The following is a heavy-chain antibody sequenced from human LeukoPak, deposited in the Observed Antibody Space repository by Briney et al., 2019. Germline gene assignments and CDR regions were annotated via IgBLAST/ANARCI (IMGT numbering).Heavy chain of an antibody. CDR3: ARCSRSSTDCYSEFDI. CDR2: INWNGDST. V-gene: IGHV3-20*04. Sequence: GGSLRLSCAASGFTFDDYGMSWVRQGPGKGLEWVSAINWNGDSTGYADSVRGRFTISRDSAKNSLYLQMNSLRAEDTALYYCARCSRSSTDCYSEFDIWGQGTMVTVSS. D-gene: IGHD2-2*02. CDR1: GFTFDDYG. J-gene: IGHJ3*02.